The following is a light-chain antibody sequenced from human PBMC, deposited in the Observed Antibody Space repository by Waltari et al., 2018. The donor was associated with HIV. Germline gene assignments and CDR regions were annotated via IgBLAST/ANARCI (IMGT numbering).Light chain of an antibody. J-gene: IGLJ2*01. V-gene: IGLV2-8*01. CDR2: AVS. Sequence: QSALTQPPSASGSPVQSVTISCTGTSRHVAGYNYVSWFQQHPGKAPKLMVYAVSKRPSGVPDRFSGSKSGNTASLTVSGLQAEDEADYYCNSYAGSNNLVFGGGTKLTVL. CDR1: SRHVAGYNY. CDR3: NSYAGSNNLV.